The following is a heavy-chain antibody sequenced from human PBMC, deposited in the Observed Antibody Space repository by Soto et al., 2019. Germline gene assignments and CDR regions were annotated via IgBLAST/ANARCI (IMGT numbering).Heavy chain of an antibody. Sequence: ASVKVSCKACGYTFTSYYMHWVRQAPGQGLEWMGIINPSGGSTSYAQKFQGRITMTRDTSTSTVYMELSSLRSEDTAVYYCAREIGGITIFGVVSPGRYWGQGTLVTVSS. D-gene: IGHD3-3*01. V-gene: IGHV1-46*03. J-gene: IGHJ4*02. CDR3: AREIGGITIFGVVSPGRY. CDR1: GYTFTSYY. CDR2: INPSGGST.